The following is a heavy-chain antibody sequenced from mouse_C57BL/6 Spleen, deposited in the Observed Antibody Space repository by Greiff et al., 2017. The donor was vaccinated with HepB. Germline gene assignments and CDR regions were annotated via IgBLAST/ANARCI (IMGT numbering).Heavy chain of an antibody. CDR1: DSEVFPIAY. J-gene: IGHJ1*03. D-gene: IGHD4-1*01. CDR3: ARWELGPGSYWYFDV. V-gene: IGHV15-2*01. CDR2: ILPSIGRT. Sequence: QVQLQQSGSELRSPGSSVKLSCKDFDSEVFPIAYMSWVRQKPGHGFEWIGGILPSIGRTIYGEKFEDKATLDADTLSNTAYLELNSLTSEDSAIYYCARWELGPGSYWYFDVWGTGTTVTVSS.